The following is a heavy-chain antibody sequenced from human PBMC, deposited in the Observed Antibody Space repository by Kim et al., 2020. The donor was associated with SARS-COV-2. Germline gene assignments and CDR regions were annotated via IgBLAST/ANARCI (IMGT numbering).Heavy chain of an antibody. J-gene: IGHJ4*02. CDR1: GFTFSSYG. CDR2: ISYDGSNK. CDR3: ARDQYGDYGVDY. Sequence: GGSLRLSCAASGFTFSSYGMHWVRLAPGKGLEWVAVISYDGSNKYYADSVKGRFTISRDNSKNTLYLQMNSLRAEDTAVYYCARDQYGDYGVDYWGQGTLVTVSS. V-gene: IGHV3-33*05. D-gene: IGHD4-17*01.